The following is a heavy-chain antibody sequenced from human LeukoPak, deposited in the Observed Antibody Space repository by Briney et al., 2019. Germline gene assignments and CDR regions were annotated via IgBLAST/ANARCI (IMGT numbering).Heavy chain of an antibody. CDR2: IYNGDT. V-gene: IGHV4-59*01. CDR1: DGSMSSYY. J-gene: IGHJ4*02. CDR3: ARDIDDVGALFDF. Sequence: SETLSLTCTVSDGSMSSYYWSWIRQPPGKGLEWIGYIYNGDTNYNPSLKSRVTISVDTSKNQFSLKLSSVTAADTDVYYCARDIDDVGALFDFWGQGTLVTVSS. D-gene: IGHD1-26*01.